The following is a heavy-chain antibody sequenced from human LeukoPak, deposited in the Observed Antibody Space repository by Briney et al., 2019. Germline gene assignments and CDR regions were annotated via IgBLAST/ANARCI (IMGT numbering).Heavy chain of an antibody. CDR1: GYTFTSYD. D-gene: IGHD5-24*01. CDR3: ASLQGGYNYYFDY. CDR2: MNPNSGNT. J-gene: IGHJ4*02. Sequence: GASVKVSCKASGYTFTSYDINRVRQATGQGLEWMGWMNPNSGNTGYAQKFQGRVTMTRNTSISTAYMELSSLRSEDTAVYYCASLQGGYNYYFDYWGQGTLVTVSS. V-gene: IGHV1-8*01.